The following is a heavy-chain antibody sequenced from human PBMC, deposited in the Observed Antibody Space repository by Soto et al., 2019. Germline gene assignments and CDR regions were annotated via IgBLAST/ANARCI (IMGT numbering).Heavy chain of an antibody. CDR2: ISTYNGDA. CDR3: AREGPRPYYYYGMDV. D-gene: IGHD6-6*01. CDR1: GYTFSTSG. V-gene: IGHV1-18*01. Sequence: QAQLEQSGAEVKKPGASVKVSCKSSGYTFSTSGISWVRQAPGQGLEWMGGISTYNGDANYAHRFQGRVTMTTDTSTSTTCMELRRLRSDDTAVYYCAREGPRPYYYYGMDVWGQGTTVTVSS. J-gene: IGHJ6*02.